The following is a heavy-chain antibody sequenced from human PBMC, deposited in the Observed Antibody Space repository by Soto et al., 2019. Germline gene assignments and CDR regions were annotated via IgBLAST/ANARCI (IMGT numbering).Heavy chain of an antibody. CDR1: GGTFSSYA. V-gene: IGHV1-69*13. CDR2: IIPIFGTA. J-gene: IGHJ4*02. D-gene: IGHD3-22*01. CDR3: AVAAGDSSGYYSTPFDY. Sequence: SGKVSCKASGGTFSSYAISWVLQAPGQGLEWMGGIIPIFGTANYAQKFQGRVTITADESTSTAYMELSSLRSEDTAVYYCAVAAGDSSGYYSTPFDYWGQGTLVTVSS.